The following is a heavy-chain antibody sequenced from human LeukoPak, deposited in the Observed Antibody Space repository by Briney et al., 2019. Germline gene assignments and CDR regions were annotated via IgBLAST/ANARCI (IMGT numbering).Heavy chain of an antibody. D-gene: IGHD2-15*01. CDR3: ARDRCSGGNCYSDFDY. Sequence: GGSLRLSCAASGFSFSSYAMSWVRQAPGKGLVWVSRINSDGSSTSYADSVKGRFTISRDNAKNTMYLQINSLRAEDTAVYYCARDRCSGGNCYSDFDYWGQGTPVTVSS. V-gene: IGHV3-74*01. CDR2: INSDGSST. J-gene: IGHJ4*02. CDR1: GFSFSSYA.